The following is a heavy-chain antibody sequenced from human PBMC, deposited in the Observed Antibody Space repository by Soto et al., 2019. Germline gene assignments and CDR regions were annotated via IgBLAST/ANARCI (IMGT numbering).Heavy chain of an antibody. CDR2: IYYSGST. D-gene: IGHD3-22*01. J-gene: IGHJ5*02. V-gene: IGHV4-31*03. CDR1: GGSISSGGYY. Sequence: QVQLQESGPGLVKPSQTLSLTCTVSGGSISSGGYYWSWIRQHPGKGLEWIGYIYYSGSTYYNPSLKSRVTIAVDTSKNQSSLKLSSVTAADTAVYYCARTSYDRSGTAADPWGQGTLVTVSS. CDR3: ARTSYDRSGTAADP.